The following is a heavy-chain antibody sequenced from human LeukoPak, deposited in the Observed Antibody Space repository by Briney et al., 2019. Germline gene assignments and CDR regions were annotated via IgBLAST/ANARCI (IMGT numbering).Heavy chain of an antibody. CDR1: GFTFSSYG. CDR3: AKDSLYYDFWSGYQGTPDY. D-gene: IGHD3-3*01. Sequence: QAGGSLRLSCAASGFTFSSYGMPWVRQAPGKGLEWVAVISYDGSKQYYADSVKGRFTISRDNSKNTLYLQMNSLRAEDTAVYYCAKDSLYYDFWSGYQGTPDYWGQGTLVTVSS. J-gene: IGHJ4*02. CDR2: ISYDGSKQ. V-gene: IGHV3-30*18.